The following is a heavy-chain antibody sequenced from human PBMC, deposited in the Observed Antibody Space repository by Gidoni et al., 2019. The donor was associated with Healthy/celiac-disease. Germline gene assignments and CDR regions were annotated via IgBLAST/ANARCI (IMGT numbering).Heavy chain of an antibody. CDR3: ARSIAARPANWFDP. D-gene: IGHD6-6*01. Sequence: QVQLQESGPGLVKPSQTLSLTCTVSGGSISSGSYYWSWIRQPAGKGLEWIGRIYTSGSTNYNPSLKSRVTISVDTSKNQFSLKLSSVTAADTAVYYCARSIAARPANWFDPWGQGTLVTVSS. V-gene: IGHV4-61*02. CDR1: GGSISSGSYY. J-gene: IGHJ5*02. CDR2: IYTSGST.